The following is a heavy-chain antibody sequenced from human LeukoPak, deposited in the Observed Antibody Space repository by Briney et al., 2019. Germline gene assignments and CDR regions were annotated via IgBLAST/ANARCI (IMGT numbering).Heavy chain of an antibody. V-gene: IGHV1-46*01. CDR2: ISPSGGST. J-gene: IGHJ4*02. CDR1: GYIFTSHY. Sequence: GASVRVSCKASGYIFTSHYIHWVRQAPGQGLEWMGIISPSGGSTTYAQKFQGRVTMTRDTSTSTVYMDLSSLRSDDTAVYYCARDVASHMGLANYFDYWGQGALVIVSS. D-gene: IGHD2-2*01. CDR3: ARDVASHMGLANYFDY.